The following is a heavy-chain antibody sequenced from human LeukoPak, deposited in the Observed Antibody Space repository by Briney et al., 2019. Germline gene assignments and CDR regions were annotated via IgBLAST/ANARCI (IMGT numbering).Heavy chain of an antibody. CDR2: IYTSGST. D-gene: IGHD4-11*01. J-gene: IGHJ6*03. Sequence: SQTLSLTCTVSGYAITSGGFSWNWIRQPAGKGLEWIGRIYTSGSTNYNPSLKSRVTMSVDTSKNQFSLKLSSVTAADTAVYYCARDNSNYYYYYMDVWGKGTTVTVSS. V-gene: IGHV4-61*02. CDR3: ARDNSNYYYYYMDV. CDR1: GYAITSGGFS.